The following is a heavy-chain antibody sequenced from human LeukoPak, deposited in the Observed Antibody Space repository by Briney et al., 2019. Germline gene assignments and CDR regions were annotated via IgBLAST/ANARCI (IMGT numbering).Heavy chain of an antibody. CDR2: IYYSGST. J-gene: IGHJ4*02. CDR3: ARGRCRNSGCRPYFDY. CDR1: GGSISSYY. D-gene: IGHD2/OR15-2a*01. V-gene: IGHV4-59*01. Sequence: ETLSLTCTVSGGSISSYYWSWTRQPPGKGLEWIGYIYYSGSTNYNPSLKSRVTISTDTSKSQFSLNLRSVTAEDTGIYYCARGRCRNSGCRPYFDYWGQGTQVTVSS.